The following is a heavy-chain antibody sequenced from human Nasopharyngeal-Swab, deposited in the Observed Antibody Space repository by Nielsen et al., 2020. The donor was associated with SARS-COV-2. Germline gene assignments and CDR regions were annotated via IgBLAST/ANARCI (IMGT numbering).Heavy chain of an antibody. V-gene: IGHV4-59*01. CDR2: IYYSGST. Sequence: SETLSLTCTVSGGSISSYYWSWIRQPPGKGLEWIGNIYYSGSTNYNPSLKSRVTISVDTSKNQFSLKLSSVTAADTAVYYCARDHQLGAGSSLLYYYYGMDVWGQGTTVTVSS. CDR1: GGSISSYY. D-gene: IGHD6-13*01. J-gene: IGHJ6*02. CDR3: ARDHQLGAGSSLLYYYYGMDV.